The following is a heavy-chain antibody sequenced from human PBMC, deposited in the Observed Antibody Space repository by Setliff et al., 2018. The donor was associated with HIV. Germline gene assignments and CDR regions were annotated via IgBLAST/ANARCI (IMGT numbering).Heavy chain of an antibody. CDR3: ARDLGIVIPFDY. V-gene: IGHV1-2*06. CDR1: GYTFTGYY. D-gene: IGHD3-16*01. CDR2: INPNSGAT. J-gene: IGHJ4*02. Sequence: VKVSCKASGYTFTGYYMHWVRQAPGQGLEWMGRINPNSGATEYAQKFQGRVTMTSDSLTSTAHMELTRLRSDDTAVYYCARDLGIVIPFDYWGQGTLVTVS.